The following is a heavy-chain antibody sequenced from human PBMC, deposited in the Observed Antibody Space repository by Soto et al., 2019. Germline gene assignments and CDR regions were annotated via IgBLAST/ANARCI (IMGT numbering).Heavy chain of an antibody. D-gene: IGHD3-3*01. CDR3: ARDLHEYYDFWSGYFDY. CDR1: GFTFSSYW. CDR2: INSDGSST. J-gene: IGHJ4*02. V-gene: IGHV3-74*01. Sequence: GGSLRLSCAASGFTFSSYWMHWVHQAPGKGLVWVSRINSDGSSTSYADSVKGRFTISRDNAKNTLYLQMNSLRAEDTAVYYCARDLHEYYDFWSGYFDYWGQGTLVTVSS.